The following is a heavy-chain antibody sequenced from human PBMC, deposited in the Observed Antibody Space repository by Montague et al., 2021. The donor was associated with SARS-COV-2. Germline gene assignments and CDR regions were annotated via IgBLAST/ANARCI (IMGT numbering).Heavy chain of an antibody. Sequence: TLSLTCTVSGGSISSGGYYWSWIRQHPGKGLEWIGYIYYSGSTYYNPSLKSRVTISVDTSKNQFSLKLSSVTAADTAVYYCARDGGWYSSSWFDYWGQGTLVTVSS. CDR2: IYYSGST. V-gene: IGHV4-31*03. J-gene: IGHJ5*01. D-gene: IGHD6-13*01. CDR1: GGSISSGGYY. CDR3: ARDGGWYSSSWFDY.